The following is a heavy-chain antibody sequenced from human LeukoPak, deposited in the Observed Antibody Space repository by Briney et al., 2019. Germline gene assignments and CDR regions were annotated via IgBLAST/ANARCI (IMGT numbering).Heavy chain of an antibody. CDR2: ISASGGST. D-gene: IGHD3-22*01. Sequence: GGSLRLSCAASGFTFSSSAMSWVRQVPGKGLEWVSGISASGGSTSYADSVRGRFTISRDNSKNTLYLQMNSLGAEDTAVYYCARVSYYDSSGYYFLSYVDYWGQGTLVTVSS. J-gene: IGHJ4*02. CDR3: ARVSYYDSSGYYFLSYVDY. CDR1: GFTFSSSA. V-gene: IGHV3-23*01.